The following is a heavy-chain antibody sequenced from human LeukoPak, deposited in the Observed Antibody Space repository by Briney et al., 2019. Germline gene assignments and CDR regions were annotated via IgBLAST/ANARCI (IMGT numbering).Heavy chain of an antibody. D-gene: IGHD6-13*01. Sequence: PGRSLRLSCAASGFTFDDYAMHWVRQAPGKGLEWVSLISGDGGSTYYADSVKGRFTISRDNSKNSLYLQMNSLRTEDTALYYCAKDKEAFIAAAGEIFDYSGQGTLVTVSS. CDR2: ISGDGGST. CDR1: GFTFDDYA. CDR3: AKDKEAFIAAAGEIFDY. V-gene: IGHV3-43*02. J-gene: IGHJ4*02.